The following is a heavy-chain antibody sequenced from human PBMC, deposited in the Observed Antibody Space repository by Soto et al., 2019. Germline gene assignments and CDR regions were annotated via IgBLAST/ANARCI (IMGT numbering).Heavy chain of an antibody. J-gene: IGHJ4*02. Sequence: QVQLQQWGAGLLKPSETLSLTCAVYGGSFSGYYWSWIRQPPGKGLEWIGEINHSGSTNYNPSLKSRVTISVDTSKTQFSLKLSSVTAADTAVYYCASGYCSGGSCYHNYWGQGTLVTVSS. CDR1: GGSFSGYY. D-gene: IGHD2-15*01. CDR3: ASGYCSGGSCYHNY. V-gene: IGHV4-34*01. CDR2: INHSGST.